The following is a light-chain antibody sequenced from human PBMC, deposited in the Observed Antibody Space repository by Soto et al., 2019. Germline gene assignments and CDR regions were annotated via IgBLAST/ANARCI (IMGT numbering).Light chain of an antibody. CDR1: QSLSSN. Sequence: DIEMTQSPATLSVSPGERATLSCRASQSLSSNLTWYQQKPGQAPRLLIYAASTCATGIPARFSGSGYGTEFTLTISSLQSQDFAVSYCQQYNNWTPITFGQGTRLEIK. V-gene: IGKV3D-15*01. CDR2: AAS. J-gene: IGKJ5*01. CDR3: QQYNNWTPIT.